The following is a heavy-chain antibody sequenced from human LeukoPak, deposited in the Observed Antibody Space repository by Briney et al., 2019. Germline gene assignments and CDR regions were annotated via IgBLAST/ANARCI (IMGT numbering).Heavy chain of an antibody. CDR3: ATPATVTTEAPYFDY. Sequence: ASVKVSCKASGYTFTSYAMHWVRQAPGQRLEWMGWINAGNGNTKYSQKFQGRVTITRDTSASTAYMELSSLRADDTAVYYCATPATVTTEAPYFDYWGQGTLVPVSS. J-gene: IGHJ4*02. CDR1: GYTFTSYA. CDR2: INAGNGNT. D-gene: IGHD4-11*01. V-gene: IGHV1-3*01.